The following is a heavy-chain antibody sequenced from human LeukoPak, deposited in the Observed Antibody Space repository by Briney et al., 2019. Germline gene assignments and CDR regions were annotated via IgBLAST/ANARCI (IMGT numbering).Heavy chain of an antibody. Sequence: GGSLRLSCAASGFSFSSYSMNWVRQAPGKGLEWVSYISSSSSTIYYADSVKGRFTISRDNAKNSLYMQMNSLRAEDTAVYYCARDSNISGWYGAYYYYYGMDVWGQGTTVTVSS. CDR2: ISSSSSTI. J-gene: IGHJ6*02. CDR1: GFSFSSYS. CDR3: ARDSNISGWYGAYYYYYGMDV. V-gene: IGHV3-48*04. D-gene: IGHD6-19*01.